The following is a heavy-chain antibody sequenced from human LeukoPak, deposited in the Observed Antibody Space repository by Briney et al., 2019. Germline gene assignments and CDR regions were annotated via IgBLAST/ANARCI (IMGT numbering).Heavy chain of an antibody. D-gene: IGHD3-22*01. J-gene: IGHJ4*02. V-gene: IGHV3-23*01. CDR1: GFTFSSYA. CDR3: AREYYYDSSGYYSDY. Sequence: GGSLRLSCAASGFTFSSYAMSWVRQAPGKGLKWVSDISGSGGSTYYADSVKGRFTISRDNSKNTLYLQMNSLRAEDTAVYYCAREYYYDSSGYYSDYWGQGTLVTVSS. CDR2: ISGSGGST.